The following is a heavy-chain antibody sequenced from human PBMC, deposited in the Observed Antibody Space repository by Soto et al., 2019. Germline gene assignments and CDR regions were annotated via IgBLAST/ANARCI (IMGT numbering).Heavy chain of an antibody. D-gene: IGHD3-10*01. CDR1: GYTFTSHG. CDR3: ARMVRGSTVGYYYYMDV. CDR2: ISPYNGDT. V-gene: IGHV1-18*01. J-gene: IGHJ6*03. Sequence: QVQLVQSGAEVKKPGASVKVSCKTSGYTFTSHGISWVRQAPGQGLEWMGWISPYNGDTNYAQKLQGRVSVTTDSSTRTAYMEPRRLRSEATAVYFCARMVRGSTVGYYYYMDVWGKGATVTVSS.